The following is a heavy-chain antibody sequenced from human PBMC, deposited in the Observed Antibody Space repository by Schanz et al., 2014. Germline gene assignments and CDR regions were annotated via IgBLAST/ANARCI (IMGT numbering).Heavy chain of an antibody. CDR3: VRDTDYHFDY. D-gene: IGHD4-17*01. V-gene: IGHV3-74*01. CDR2: TSHDGSFT. Sequence: EVQLLASGGGLVQPGGSLRLTCLTSGFTFTDHAMSWVRQAPGKGLEWVSRTSHDGSFTTFADSVKGRFTISRDNAKNALYLQMNSLRAEDTAVYYCVRDTDYHFDYWGQGTLVTVSS. CDR1: GFTFTDHA. J-gene: IGHJ4*02.